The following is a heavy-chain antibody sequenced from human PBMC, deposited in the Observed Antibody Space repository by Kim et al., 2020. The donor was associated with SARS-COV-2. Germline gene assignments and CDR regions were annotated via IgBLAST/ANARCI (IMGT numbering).Heavy chain of an antibody. V-gene: IGHV3-30-3*01. CDR1: GFTFSSYA. J-gene: IGHJ6*02. Sequence: GGSLRLSCAASGFTFSSYAMHWVRQAPGKGLEWVAVISYDGSNKYYADSVKGRFTISRDNSKNTLYLQMNSLRAEDTAVYYCARDPGTKQWLVAPHYYYYGMDVWGQGTTVTVSS. CDR3: ARDPGTKQWLVAPHYYYYGMDV. CDR2: ISYDGSNK. D-gene: IGHD6-19*01.